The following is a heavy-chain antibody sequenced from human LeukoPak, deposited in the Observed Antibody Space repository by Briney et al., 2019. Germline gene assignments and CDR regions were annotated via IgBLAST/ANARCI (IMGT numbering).Heavy chain of an antibody. Sequence: GGSLRLSCAASGFTFSDSAMTWVRQVPGKGLEWVSLISSSGGNTYYADSVKGRSTISRDNSKNTLSLQMNSLRAEDTAIYYCAKDIELSTWGLGTTVTVSS. CDR2: ISSSGGNT. CDR3: AKDIELST. CDR1: GFTFSDSA. D-gene: IGHD3-16*02. V-gene: IGHV3-23*01. J-gene: IGHJ3*01.